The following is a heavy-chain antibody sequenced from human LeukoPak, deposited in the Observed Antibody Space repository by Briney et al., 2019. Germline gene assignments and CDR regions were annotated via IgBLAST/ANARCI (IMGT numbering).Heavy chain of an antibody. J-gene: IGHJ4*02. V-gene: IGHV3-21*01. D-gene: IGHD3-22*01. CDR2: ISSSSSYI. Sequence: GGSLRLSCAASGFTFSSYWMSWVRQAPGKGLEWVSSISSSSSYIYYADSVKGRFTISRDNAKNSLYLQMNSLRAEDTAVYYCARDHGYYYDSSGVFDYWGQGTLVTVSS. CDR1: GFTFSSYW. CDR3: ARDHGYYYDSSGVFDY.